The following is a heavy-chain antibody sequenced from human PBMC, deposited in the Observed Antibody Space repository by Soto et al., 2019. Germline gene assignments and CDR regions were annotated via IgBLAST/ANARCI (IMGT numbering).Heavy chain of an antibody. CDR3: ASGSSASAYIDY. Sequence: SETLSLTCTVSGGSISSSSYYWGWIRQPPGKGLEWIGYIYNSGSTDYNTSLKSRVTISVDTSKNQFSLKLTSVTAADTAVYYCASGSSASAYIDYWGQGTQVTVSS. CDR2: IYNSGST. D-gene: IGHD6-13*01. V-gene: IGHV4-61*05. J-gene: IGHJ4*02. CDR1: GGSISSSSYY.